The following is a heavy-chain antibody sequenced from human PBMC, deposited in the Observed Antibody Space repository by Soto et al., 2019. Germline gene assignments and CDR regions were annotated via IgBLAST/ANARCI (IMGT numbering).Heavy chain of an antibody. CDR3: ARASGGSGAKLTGSWFAP. D-gene: IGHD2-15*01. CDR1: GGTFSSYA. CDR2: IIPIFGTA. V-gene: IGHV1-69*13. Sequence: SSVKVSCKASGGTFSSYAISWVRQAPGQGLEWMGGIIPIFGTANYAQKFQGRVTITADESTSTAYMELSSLRSEDTAVYYCARASGGSGAKLTGSWFAPWGQGTLVTVSS. J-gene: IGHJ5*02.